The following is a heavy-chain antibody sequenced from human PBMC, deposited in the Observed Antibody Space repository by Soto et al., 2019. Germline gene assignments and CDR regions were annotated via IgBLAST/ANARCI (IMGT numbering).Heavy chain of an antibody. J-gene: IGHJ5*02. D-gene: IGHD6-19*01. CDR2: TSHRGST. CDR1: GGSITTSDW. V-gene: IGHV4-4*02. CDR3: ARDGHSSGWS. Sequence: QAQLQESGPGQVKPSGTLSLTCAVSGGSITTSDWWSWVRQPPGNGLEWIGETSHRGSTTYNPSLKSRVTISVDKSKNQFSLNLASVTAADTAVYYCARDGHSSGWSWGQGTLVTVSS.